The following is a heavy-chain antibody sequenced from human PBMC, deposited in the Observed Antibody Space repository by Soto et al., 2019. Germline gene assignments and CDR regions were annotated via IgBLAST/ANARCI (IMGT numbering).Heavy chain of an antibody. V-gene: IGHV4-34*01. CDR2: INHSGST. CDR1: GGSFSGYY. CDR3: AREMYYYGSGRRYYYGMDV. Sequence: SETLSLTCAVYGGSFSGYYWIWIRRPPGKGLEWIGEINHSGSTNYNPSLKSRVTISVDTSKNQFSLKLSSVTAADTAVYYCAREMYYYGSGRRYYYGMDVWGQGTTVTVSS. D-gene: IGHD3-10*01. J-gene: IGHJ6*02.